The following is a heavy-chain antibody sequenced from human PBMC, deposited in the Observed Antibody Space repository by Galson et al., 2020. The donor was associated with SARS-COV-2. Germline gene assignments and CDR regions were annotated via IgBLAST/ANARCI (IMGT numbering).Heavy chain of an antibody. Sequence: QAGGSLRLSCATSGFTFGDYTMTWVRQAPGKGLEWVGSITSKTYGATRDYAASLRGRVIISRDDSKGIAYLQMNSLKTEDTAVYYCTRDSLVYYDFNSGKWGQGILVTVSS. CDR3: TRDSLVYYDFNSGK. CDR2: ITSKTYGATR. CDR1: GFTFGDYT. V-gene: IGHV3-49*04. D-gene: IGHD3-9*01. J-gene: IGHJ4*02.